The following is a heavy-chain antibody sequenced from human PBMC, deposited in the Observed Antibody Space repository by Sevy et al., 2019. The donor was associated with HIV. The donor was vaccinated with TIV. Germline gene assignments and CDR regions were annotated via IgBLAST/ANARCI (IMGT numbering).Heavy chain of an antibody. J-gene: IGHJ4*02. CDR2: IYYGGSP. Sequence: SETLSLTCTVSGDSISSSPYYWGWIRQAHGKGLEWIGSIYYGGSPYYNPSRKSRVTISVDTSKNQFSLRLSSVTAADTAVYYCARQVGQLRFFDWSPGYFDYWGQGTLVTVSS. CDR3: ARQVGQLRFFDWSPGYFDY. CDR1: GDSISSSPYY. D-gene: IGHD3-9*01. V-gene: IGHV4-39*01.